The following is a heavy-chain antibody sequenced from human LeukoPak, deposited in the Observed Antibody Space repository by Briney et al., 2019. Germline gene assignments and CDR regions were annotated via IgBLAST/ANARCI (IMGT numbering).Heavy chain of an antibody. Sequence: ASVKVSCKASGYTFTSYGISWVRQAPGQGLEWMGWISAYNGNTNYAQKLQGRVTMTTDTSTSTAYMELSSLRSEDTAVYYCARSAALIKDPDDFDYWGQGTLVTVSS. J-gene: IGHJ4*02. CDR3: ARSAALIKDPDDFDY. V-gene: IGHV1-18*01. D-gene: IGHD3-22*01. CDR2: ISAYNGNT. CDR1: GYTFTSYG.